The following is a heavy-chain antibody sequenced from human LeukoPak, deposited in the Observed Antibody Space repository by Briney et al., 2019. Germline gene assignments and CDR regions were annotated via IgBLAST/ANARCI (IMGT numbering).Heavy chain of an antibody. J-gene: IGHJ5*02. CDR2: IIPIFGTA. V-gene: IGHV1-69*06. Sequence: SVKVSCKASGGTFSSYAISWVRQAPGQGLEWMGRIIPIFGTANYAQKFQGRVTITADKSTSTAYMELSSLRSEDTAVYYCARGYSIRFNWFDPWGQGTLVTVSS. CDR3: ARGYSIRFNWFDP. CDR1: GGTFSSYA. D-gene: IGHD6-13*01.